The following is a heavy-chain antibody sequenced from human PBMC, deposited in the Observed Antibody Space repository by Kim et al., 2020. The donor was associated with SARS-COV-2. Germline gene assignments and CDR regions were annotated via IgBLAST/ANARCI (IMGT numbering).Heavy chain of an antibody. Sequence: DYAAPVKGRFTISRDDSKNTMYLQMNSLKTEDTAVYYGTTRVFGSGYYDDWGQGTLVTVSS. J-gene: IGHJ4*02. D-gene: IGHD3-22*01. V-gene: IGHV3-15*01. CDR3: TTRVFGSGYYDD.